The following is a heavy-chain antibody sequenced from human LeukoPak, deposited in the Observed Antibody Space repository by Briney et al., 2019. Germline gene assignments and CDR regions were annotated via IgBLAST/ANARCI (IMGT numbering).Heavy chain of an antibody. J-gene: IGHJ6*02. Sequence: RASVKVSCKASGGTFSSYAISWVRQAPGQGLEWMGRIIPILGIANYAQKFQGRVTITADKYTSTAYMELSSLRSEDTAEYYCARDLYSGCASLATYYYYGMDVWGQGTTVTVSS. CDR3: ARDLYSGCASLATYYYYGMDV. V-gene: IGHV1-69*10. CDR1: GGTFSSYA. CDR2: IIPILGIA. D-gene: IGHD5-12*01.